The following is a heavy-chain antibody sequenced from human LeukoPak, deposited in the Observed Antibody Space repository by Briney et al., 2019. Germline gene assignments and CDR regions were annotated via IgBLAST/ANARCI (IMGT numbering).Heavy chain of an antibody. D-gene: IGHD5-18*01. V-gene: IGHV6-1*01. CDR3: ARGSQGDGYSADEAFDI. J-gene: IGHJ3*02. CDR1: GDSVSSNSS. CDR2: TYYRSKWYS. Sequence: SQTLSLTCAISGDSVSSNSSWNWIRQSPSRGLEWLGRTYYRSKWYSDYVVSVKSRLNINPDTSKNQFSLQLNSVTPEDTAVYYCARGSQGDGYSADEAFDIWGQGTMVTVS.